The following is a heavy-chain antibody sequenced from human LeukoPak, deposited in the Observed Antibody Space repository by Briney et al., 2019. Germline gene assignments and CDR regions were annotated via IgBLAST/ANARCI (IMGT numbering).Heavy chain of an antibody. V-gene: IGHV3-20*04. CDR3: ARGRGSSSFYDY. D-gene: IGHD6-6*01. Sequence: GGSLRLSCAASGFTFDDYGMSWVRQAPGKGLEWVSGINWSGGGTGYGDSVKGRFAISRDNAKTSLYLQMNSLRAEDTAVYYCARGRGSSSFYDYWGQGTLVTVSS. CDR2: INWSGGGT. CDR1: GFTFDDYG. J-gene: IGHJ4*02.